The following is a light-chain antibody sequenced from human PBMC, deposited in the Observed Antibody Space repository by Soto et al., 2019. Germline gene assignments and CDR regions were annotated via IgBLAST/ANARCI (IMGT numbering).Light chain of an antibody. CDR1: QTVSSY. CDR3: QHRMNWPLN. V-gene: IGKV3-11*01. J-gene: IGKJ5*01. CDR2: DAS. Sequence: EIVLTQSPATLSLSPGERATLSCRASQTVSSYLLWYQQKRGQAPRLLIYDASNRATGIQARFSGSGSGTDFTLTISSVETEDFAVYYCQHRMNWPLNFGQGTRLEIK.